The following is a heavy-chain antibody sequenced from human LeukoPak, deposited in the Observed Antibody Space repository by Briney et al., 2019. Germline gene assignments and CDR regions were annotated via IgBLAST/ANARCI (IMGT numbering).Heavy chain of an antibody. J-gene: IGHJ4*02. CDR1: AGSTSSYY. CDR2: IYTSGST. V-gene: IGHV4-59*01. D-gene: IGHD6-19*01. CDR3: ARGTSGWPYYFDH. Sequence: SETLSLTCTVSAGSTSSYYWSWIRQPPGKRLEGFGYIYTSGSTNYNPSLKSRITVSVATSKNQFSLEVSSVAAAGAAVYYGARGTSGWPYYFDHWGQGTLVTVSS.